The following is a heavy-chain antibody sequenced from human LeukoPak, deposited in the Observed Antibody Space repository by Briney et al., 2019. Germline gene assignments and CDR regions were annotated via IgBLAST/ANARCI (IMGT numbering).Heavy chain of an antibody. J-gene: IGHJ4*02. CDR3: ARDLRIIAVAGTRDDY. D-gene: IGHD6-19*01. Sequence: GGSLRLSCTASGFTLGSHDMHWVRQTTGEGLEWVAAISSGFHTFYAASVKGRFTVSRDNAKNSLYLQMNSLRAEDTAVYYCARDLRIIAVAGTRDDYRGQGTLVTVSS. CDR2: ISSGFHT. CDR1: GFTLGSHD. V-gene: IGHV3-13*01.